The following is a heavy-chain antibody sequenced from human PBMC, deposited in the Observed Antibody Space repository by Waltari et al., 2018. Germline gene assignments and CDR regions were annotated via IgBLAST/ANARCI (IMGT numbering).Heavy chain of an antibody. CDR3: ARGTGTYLRSDGFDI. J-gene: IGHJ3*02. V-gene: IGHV3-21*01. Sequence: EVQLVESGGGLVKPGGSLRRSCAASGFAFSSYSRNWVRQAPGKGGEWVAYVDRSSYLGYDAASVRGRFTISRDNAMASLYLEMKSLRAEDTAVYYCARGTGTYLRSDGFDIWGQGTMVTVSS. CDR1: GFAFSSYS. CDR2: VDRSSYLG.